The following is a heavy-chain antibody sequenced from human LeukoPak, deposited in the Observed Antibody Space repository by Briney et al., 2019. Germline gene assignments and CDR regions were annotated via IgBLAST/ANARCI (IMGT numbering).Heavy chain of an antibody. CDR2: IYHSGIT. CDR3: ARGRGIAVAET. D-gene: IGHD6-19*01. J-gene: IGHJ4*02. V-gene: IGHV4-30-2*01. CDR1: GGSFSSGGYY. Sequence: PSETLSLTCTVSGGSFSSGGYYWSWIRQPPGKGLEWIGYIYHSGITSYNPSLKSRVTISVDRSKNQFSLKLTSVTAADTAVYYCARGRGIAVAETWGQGTPVTVSS.